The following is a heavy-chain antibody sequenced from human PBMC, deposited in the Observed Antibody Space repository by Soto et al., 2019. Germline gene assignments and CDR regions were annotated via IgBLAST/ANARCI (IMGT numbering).Heavy chain of an antibody. J-gene: IGHJ5*02. D-gene: IGHD3-3*01. Sequence: ASVKVSCKASGYTFTSYGISWVRQAPGQGLEWMGWISAYNGNTNYAQKLQGRVTMTTDTSTSTAYMELRSLRSDDTAVYYCARDLGSYDFWSGSNWFDPWGQGTLVTVSS. CDR3: ARDLGSYDFWSGSNWFDP. CDR2: ISAYNGNT. V-gene: IGHV1-18*01. CDR1: GYTFTSYG.